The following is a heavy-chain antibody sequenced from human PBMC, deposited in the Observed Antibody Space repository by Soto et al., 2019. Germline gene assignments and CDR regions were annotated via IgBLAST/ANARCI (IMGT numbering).Heavy chain of an antibody. J-gene: IGHJ5*02. D-gene: IGHD3-10*01. V-gene: IGHV1-69*06. CDR1: GGTFSSYS. CDR2: IIPIGGTA. Sequence: SVKVSCKASGGTFSSYSISWVRQAPGQGLEWMGGIIPIGGTANYAQKCHGRVTIIADKSTSTAYMELSSLRSEDTAVYYCAASRFGGNWFDPWGQGXLVTVYS. CDR3: AASRFGGNWFDP.